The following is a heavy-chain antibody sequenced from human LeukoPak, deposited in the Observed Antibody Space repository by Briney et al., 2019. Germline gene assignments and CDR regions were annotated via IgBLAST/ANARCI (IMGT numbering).Heavy chain of an antibody. J-gene: IGHJ4*02. V-gene: IGHV7-4-1*02. CDR1: GYTFTSNA. CDR3: ARDNAGNIDY. CDR2: INTNTGNP. Sequence: GASVKVSCKASGYTFTSNAMNWVRQAPGQGLELMGWINTNTGNPTYVQGFTGRFVFSLDTSVSTAYLQISSLKAEDTAVYYCARDNAGNIDYWGQGTLVTVSS. D-gene: IGHD2/OR15-2a*01.